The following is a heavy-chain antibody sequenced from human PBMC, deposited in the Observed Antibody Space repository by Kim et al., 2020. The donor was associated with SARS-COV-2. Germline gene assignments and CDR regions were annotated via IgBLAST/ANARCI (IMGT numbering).Heavy chain of an antibody. CDR1: GGSFSGYY. V-gene: IGHV4-34*01. CDR2: INHSGSI. D-gene: IGHD5-18*01. J-gene: IGHJ6*02. Sequence: SETLSLTCAVYGGSFSGYYWSWIRQPPGKGLEWIGEINHSGSINYNPSLKSRVTISADTSKNQFSLKLSSVTAADTAVYYCACLDTAMVLDGMDVWGQGTTVTVSS. CDR3: ACLDTAMVLDGMDV.